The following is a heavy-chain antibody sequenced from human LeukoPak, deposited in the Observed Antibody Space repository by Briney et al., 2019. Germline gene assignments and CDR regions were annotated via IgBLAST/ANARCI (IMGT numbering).Heavy chain of an antibody. D-gene: IGHD6-13*01. CDR3: ARVPGRQQGFDY. Sequence: GASVKVSCKASGYTYTGYYMHWVRQAPGQGREWMGWINPNSGGTNYAQKFQGRVTMTRDTSISTAYMELSRLRSDDTAVYYCARVPGRQQGFDYWGQGTLVTVSS. V-gene: IGHV1-2*02. CDR1: GYTYTGYY. CDR2: INPNSGGT. J-gene: IGHJ4*02.